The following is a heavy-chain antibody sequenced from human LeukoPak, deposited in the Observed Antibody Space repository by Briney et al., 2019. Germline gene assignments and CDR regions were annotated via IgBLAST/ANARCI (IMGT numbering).Heavy chain of an antibody. V-gene: IGHV1-8*01. CDR3: ARGSFSPWTTQSYFDY. CDR2: MNPNSGNS. D-gene: IGHD1-14*01. CDR1: GYTFTKYD. J-gene: IGHJ4*02. Sequence: ASVKVFCKASGYTFTKYDIYWVRQATGQGLEWMGWMNPNSGNSGSAQTFQDRVTMTRNTSMSSAYMELSSLQSEDTAVYYCARGSFSPWTTQSYFDYWGQGTLVTVSS.